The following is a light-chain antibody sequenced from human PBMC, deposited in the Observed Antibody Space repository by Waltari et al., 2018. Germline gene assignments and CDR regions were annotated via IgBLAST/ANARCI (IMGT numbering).Light chain of an antibody. CDR1: SSNIGSNY. CDR3: AAGDDSLQ. Sequence: QSVLTQPPSASGTPGQRVTISCSGSSSNIGSNYVYWYQQLPGTAPKLLIDRNNQRPSGVPDRFSGSRSGTSASLAISGLRSEEEAEYYCAAGDDSLQFGGGTKLTVL. V-gene: IGLV1-47*01. J-gene: IGLJ2*01. CDR2: RNN.